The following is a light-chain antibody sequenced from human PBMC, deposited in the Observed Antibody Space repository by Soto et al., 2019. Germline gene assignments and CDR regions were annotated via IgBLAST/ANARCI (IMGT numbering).Light chain of an antibody. Sequence: EIVMTQSPATLSVSPGERALLSCRASQSVSNNLAWYQHKPGQAPRLLIYGASNRATGIPDRFSGSGSGTDFTLTISRLEPEDFAVYYCQQYDSSLTFGQGTKVDIK. CDR2: GAS. CDR3: QQYDSSLT. CDR1: QSVSNN. J-gene: IGKJ1*01. V-gene: IGKV3D-15*01.